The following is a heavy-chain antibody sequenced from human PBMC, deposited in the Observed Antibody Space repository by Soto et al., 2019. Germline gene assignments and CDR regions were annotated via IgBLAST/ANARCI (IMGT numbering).Heavy chain of an antibody. CDR3: ARSNPIAAAGINGFDP. D-gene: IGHD6-13*01. J-gene: IGHJ5*02. CDR2: IIPILGIA. V-gene: IGHV1-69*02. CDR1: GGTFSSYT. Sequence: QVQLVQSGAEVKKPGSSVKVSCKASGGTFSSYTISWVRQAPGQGLEWMGRIIPILGIANYAQKFQGRVTITANKTTSTADMELSNLRSEDMAVYNCARSNPIAAAGINGFDPWGQGTLVTVSS.